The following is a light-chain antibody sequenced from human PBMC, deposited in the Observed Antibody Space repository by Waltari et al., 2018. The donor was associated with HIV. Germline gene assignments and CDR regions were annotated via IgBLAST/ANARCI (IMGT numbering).Light chain of an antibody. Sequence: EIVMTQSPATVSVSPGERATLSCRASQSLSSNLAWYQQKPGQVPRLLIYGASTRAIGVPARFSGSGSGTEFTLTISSLQSEDFGVYYCQQYNNWPQTWPPGTFGQGTKVEIK. CDR3: QQYNNWPQTWPPGT. CDR2: GAS. J-gene: IGKJ1*01. V-gene: IGKV3-15*01. CDR1: QSLSSN.